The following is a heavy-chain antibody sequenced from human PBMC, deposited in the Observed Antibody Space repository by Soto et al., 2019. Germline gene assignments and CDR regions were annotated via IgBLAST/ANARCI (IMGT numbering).Heavy chain of an antibody. CDR2: ISHNGST. D-gene: IGHD6-13*01. CDR1: GGSFSGYC. Sequence: QVHLQQWGAGLLKPSETLSLTCAVYGGSFSGYCWTWIRQPPGKGLEWIGEISHNGSTSYNPSLKSRVTMSVDTSKNHFSLKLTSVTAADTAEYYCARGRRGYTNTWYVDWGQGTLVTVSS. J-gene: IGHJ4*02. CDR3: ARGRRGYTNTWYVD. V-gene: IGHV4-34*01.